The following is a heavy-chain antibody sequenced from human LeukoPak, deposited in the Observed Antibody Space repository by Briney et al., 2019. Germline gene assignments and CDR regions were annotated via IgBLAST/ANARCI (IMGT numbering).Heavy chain of an antibody. Sequence: GGSLRLSCAASGFTFSSYAMHWVRQAPGKGLEWVAVISYDGSNKYYADSVKGRFTISRDNSENTLYLQMNSLRAEDTAVYYCATPGTMVRGTWFDPWGQGTLVTVSS. CDR1: GFTFSSYA. V-gene: IGHV3-30-3*01. CDR2: ISYDGSNK. CDR3: ATPGTMVRGTWFDP. J-gene: IGHJ5*02. D-gene: IGHD3-10*01.